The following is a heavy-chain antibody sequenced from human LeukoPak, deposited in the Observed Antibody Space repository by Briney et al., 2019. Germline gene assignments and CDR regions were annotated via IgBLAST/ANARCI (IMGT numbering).Heavy chain of an antibody. V-gene: IGHV4-34*01. J-gene: IGHJ4*02. CDR2: INHSGST. CDR1: GGSFSGYY. CDR3: ARNTAAAVMYYFDY. Sequence: SETLSLTCAVYGGSFSGYYWSWIRQPPGKGLEWIGEINHSGSTNYNPSLKSRVTISVDTSKNQFSLKLSSVTAADTAEYYCARNTAAAVMYYFDYWGQGTLVTVSS. D-gene: IGHD2-2*01.